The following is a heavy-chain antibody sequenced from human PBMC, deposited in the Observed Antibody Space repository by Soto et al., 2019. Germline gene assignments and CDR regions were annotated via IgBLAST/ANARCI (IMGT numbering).Heavy chain of an antibody. CDR2: RYNNAST. CDR3: ARVLSGYYWYYFDY. J-gene: IGHJ4*02. V-gene: IGHV4-4*07. Sequence: QVQLQESGPGLVKPSETLSLTCTVSGGSISSDYWSWIRQPAGKGLEWIGRRYNNASTSYNPSLKSRVPMSVDTSKNQCTLKLTSVTAADTDVYYCARVLSGYYWYYFDYWGQGTLVTVSS. D-gene: IGHD1-1*01. CDR1: GGSISSDY.